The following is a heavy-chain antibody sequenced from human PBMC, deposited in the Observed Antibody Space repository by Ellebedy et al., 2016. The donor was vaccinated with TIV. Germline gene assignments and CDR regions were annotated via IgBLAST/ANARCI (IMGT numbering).Heavy chain of an antibody. CDR3: ARDDGGGVGATFKGASDY. CDR2: IIPIFGTA. D-gene: IGHD1-26*01. V-gene: IGHV1-69*13. J-gene: IGHJ4*02. Sequence: SVKVSXKASGGTFSSYAISWVRQAPGQGLEWMGGIIPIFGTANYAQKFQGRVTITADESTSTAYMELSSLRSEDTAVYYCARDDGGGVGATFKGASDYWGQGTLVTVSS. CDR1: GGTFSSYA.